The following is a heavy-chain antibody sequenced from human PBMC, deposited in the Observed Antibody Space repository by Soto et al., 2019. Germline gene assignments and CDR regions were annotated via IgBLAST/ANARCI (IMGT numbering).Heavy chain of an antibody. V-gene: IGHV1-69*06. Sequence: QVQLVQSGAEVKKPGSSVKVSCKASGGTFSSYAISWVRQAPGQGLEWMGGIIPIFGTANYAQKFQGRVTITADKSTSTVYMELSSLRSEDTAVYYCASPTREWLPPGRDYYYGMDVWGQGTTVTVSS. D-gene: IGHD3-3*01. CDR1: GGTFSSYA. CDR3: ASPTREWLPPGRDYYYGMDV. J-gene: IGHJ6*02. CDR2: IIPIFGTA.